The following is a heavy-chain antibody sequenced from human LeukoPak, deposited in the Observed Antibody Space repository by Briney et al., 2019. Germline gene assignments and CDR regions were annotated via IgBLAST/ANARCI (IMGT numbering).Heavy chain of an antibody. V-gene: IGHV3-11*04. D-gene: IGHD3-22*01. CDR1: GFTFSDYY. CDR3: ARETYSYDSSGYYYPSGFDY. CDR2: ISSGSRTI. J-gene: IGHJ4*02. Sequence: GGSLRLSCAASGFTFSDYYMSWIRQAPGKGLEWVSYISSGSRTIYYADSVKGRFTISRDNAKNSLYLQMNSLRAEDTAVYYCARETYSYDSSGYYYPSGFDYWGQGTLVTVSS.